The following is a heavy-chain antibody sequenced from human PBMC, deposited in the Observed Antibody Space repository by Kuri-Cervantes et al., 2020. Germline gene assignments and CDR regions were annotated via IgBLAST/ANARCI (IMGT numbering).Heavy chain of an antibody. CDR2: FDPEDGYT. V-gene: IGHV1-24*01. D-gene: IGHD5-18*01. CDR3: ATGPGYSFFDY. CDR1: GYTLTEFS. Sequence: ASVKVSCKVSGYTLTEFSMHWVRQAPGKGREWMGGFDPEDGYTIYAQKFQGRVTMTEDTSTDTAYMELSSLRSEDTAVYYCATGPGYSFFDYWGQGTLVTVSS. J-gene: IGHJ4*02.